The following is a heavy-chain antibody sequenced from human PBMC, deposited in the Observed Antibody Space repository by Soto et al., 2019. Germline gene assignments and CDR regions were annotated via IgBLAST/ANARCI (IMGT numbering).Heavy chain of an antibody. V-gene: IGHV1-69*08. Sequence: VQLVQSGAEVKKPGSSVKVSCKASGGTFSSYTISWVRQAPGQRLEWMGRIIPILGIANYAQKFQGRVTITADKSTSTAYMELSSLRSEDTAVYYCARDARSSFDWFDPWGQGTLVTVSS. CDR3: ARDARSSFDWFDP. J-gene: IGHJ5*02. CDR1: GGTFSSYT. CDR2: IIPILGIA.